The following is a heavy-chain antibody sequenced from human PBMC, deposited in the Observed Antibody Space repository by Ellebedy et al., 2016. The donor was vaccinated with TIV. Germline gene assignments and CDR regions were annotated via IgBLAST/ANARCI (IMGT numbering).Heavy chain of an antibody. V-gene: IGHV1-18*04. CDR1: GYTFIDYG. CDR3: ARGRVVDTFNWFDP. Sequence: AASVKVSCKASGYTFIDYGVHWVRQAPGQGLEWMGWISAYNGNTHSAQKLQGRVTMTTDTSTNTAFMELRGLTSGDTAIYYCARGRVVDTFNWFDPWGQGTLVTVSS. D-gene: IGHD5-18*01. CDR2: ISAYNGNT. J-gene: IGHJ5*02.